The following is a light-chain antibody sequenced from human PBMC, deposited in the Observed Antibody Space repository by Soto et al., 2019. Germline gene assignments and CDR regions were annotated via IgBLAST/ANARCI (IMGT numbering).Light chain of an antibody. V-gene: IGLV2-8*01. CDR1: STDVGGYNY. CDR2: EVT. CDR3: SSYGGFNNVV. Sequence: QSALTQPPSASGSPGQSVIISCTGSSTDVGGYNYVWWYQQHPAKAPKLIIYEVTKRPSGVPYLFSGTTCGNAASLTDFGLHTEDEADYCCSSYGGFNNVVFGGGTKLTVL. J-gene: IGLJ2*01.